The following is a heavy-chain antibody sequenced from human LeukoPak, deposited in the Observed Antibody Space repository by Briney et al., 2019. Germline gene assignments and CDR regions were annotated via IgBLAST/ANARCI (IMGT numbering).Heavy chain of an antibody. V-gene: IGHV3-23*01. D-gene: IGHD1-7*01. CDR3: AERPQPANWNYHY. Sequence: QPGGSLRLSCAASEFTFSSYAMNWVRQAPGKGLEWVSAISGSGGSTYYADSVKGRFTISRDNSKNTLYLQMNSLRAEDTAVYYCAERPQPANWNYHYWGQGTLVTVSS. CDR1: EFTFSSYA. J-gene: IGHJ4*02. CDR2: ISGSGGST.